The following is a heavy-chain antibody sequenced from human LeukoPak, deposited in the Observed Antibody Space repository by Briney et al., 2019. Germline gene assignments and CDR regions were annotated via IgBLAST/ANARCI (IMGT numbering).Heavy chain of an antibody. CDR2: IRNDGSNK. CDR1: GFTFSGYV. D-gene: IGHD6-13*01. J-gene: IGHJ4*02. V-gene: IGHV3-30*02. Sequence: PGGSLRLSCAASGFTFSGYVMHWVRQAPGKGLEWVAFIRNDGSNKYYVDSVKGRFTISRDNSKNTLYLQMSSLRAEDTAVYYCAKDGSRWNFDYWGQGTLVTVSS. CDR3: AKDGSRWNFDY.